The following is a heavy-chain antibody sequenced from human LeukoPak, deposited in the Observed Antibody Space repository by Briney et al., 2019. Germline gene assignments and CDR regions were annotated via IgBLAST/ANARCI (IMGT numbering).Heavy chain of an antibody. CDR1: GFTFSSYE. CDR3: ARGRETGWSDFDY. Sequence: PGGSLRLSCAASGFTFSSYEMNWVRQAPGKGLEWVSYISSSGSTIYYADSVKGRFTISRDNAKNSLYLQMNSLRAEDTAVYYCARGRETGWSDFDYWGQGTLVTVSS. CDR2: ISSSGSTI. V-gene: IGHV3-48*03. D-gene: IGHD6-19*01. J-gene: IGHJ4*02.